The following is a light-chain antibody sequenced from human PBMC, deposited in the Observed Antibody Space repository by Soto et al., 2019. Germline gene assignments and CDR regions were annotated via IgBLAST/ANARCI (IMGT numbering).Light chain of an antibody. V-gene: IGLV1-40*01. CDR3: QSYDSSLSGFYV. CDR1: SSNIGAGYD. CDR2: GNS. Sequence: SVLTHPPSVSGAPGQRVTISCTGSSSNIGAGYDVRWYQQLPGTAPKLLIYGNSNRPSGVPDRFSGSKSGTSASLAITGLQAEDEADYYCQSYDSSLSGFYVFGTGTKVTVL. J-gene: IGLJ1*01.